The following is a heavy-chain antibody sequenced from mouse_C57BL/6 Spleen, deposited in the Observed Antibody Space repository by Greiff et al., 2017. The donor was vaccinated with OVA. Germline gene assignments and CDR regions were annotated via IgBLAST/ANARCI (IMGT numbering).Heavy chain of an antibody. CDR3: ARGDNFDY. V-gene: IGHV5-17*01. CDR2: ISSGSSNI. CDR1: GFTFSDYG. Sequence: EVKVVESGGGLVKPGGSLKLSCAASGFTFSDYGMHWVRQAPEKGLEWVAYISSGSSNIYYADTVKGRFTISRDNAKNTLCLQMTSLRSEDTAMYYCARGDNFDYWGQGTTLTVSS. J-gene: IGHJ2*01.